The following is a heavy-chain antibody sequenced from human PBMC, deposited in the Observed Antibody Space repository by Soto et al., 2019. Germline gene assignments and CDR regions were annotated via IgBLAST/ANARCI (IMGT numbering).Heavy chain of an antibody. Sequence: QVQLVQSGAEVKKPGASVKVSCKASGYTFTSYDINWVRQATGQGLEWMGWMNPNSGNTGYAQKCQGRVTMTRNTSISTAYMELSSLRSEDTAVYYCARGDVLRFLEWLKGGDYFDYWGQGTLVTVSS. CDR2: MNPNSGNT. CDR3: ARGDVLRFLEWLKGGDYFDY. V-gene: IGHV1-8*01. J-gene: IGHJ4*02. CDR1: GYTFTSYD. D-gene: IGHD3-3*01.